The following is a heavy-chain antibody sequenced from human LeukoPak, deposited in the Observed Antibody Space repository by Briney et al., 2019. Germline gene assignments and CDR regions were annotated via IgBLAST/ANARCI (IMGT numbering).Heavy chain of an antibody. J-gene: IGHJ4*02. CDR1: SDSISSSN. Sequence: ETLSLTCAVSSDSISSSNWWSWVRQAPGKGLEWVSGISGSGDNTYYADSVKGRFTISRDSSKNTLYVQVNSLGTEDTAAYYCAKGSYYDSSGSFYFDYWGQGTLVTVSS. CDR3: AKGSYYDSSGSFYFDY. V-gene: IGHV3-23*01. CDR2: ISGSGDNT. D-gene: IGHD3-22*01.